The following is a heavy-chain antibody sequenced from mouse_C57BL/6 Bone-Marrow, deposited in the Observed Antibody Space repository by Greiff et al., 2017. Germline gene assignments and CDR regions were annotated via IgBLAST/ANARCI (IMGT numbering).Heavy chain of an antibody. Sequence: QVQLQQSGAELVKPGASVKMSCKASGYTFTSYWITWVKQRPGQGLEWIGDIYPGSGSTNYNEKFKSQATLTVDTSSSTAYMQLSRLTSEDSAVYDFARPYNSNYWYFDVGVTGTTVTVSS. V-gene: IGHV1-55*01. CDR2: IYPGSGST. J-gene: IGHJ1*03. CDR3: ARPYNSNYWYFDV. CDR1: GYTFTSYW. D-gene: IGHD2-5*01.